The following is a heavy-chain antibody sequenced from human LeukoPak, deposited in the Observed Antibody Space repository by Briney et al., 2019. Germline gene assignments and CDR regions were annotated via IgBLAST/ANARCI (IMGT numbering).Heavy chain of an antibody. V-gene: IGHV4-4*07. Sequence: SETLSLTCTVSGGSISRYYWSWIRQPAGKELQWIGRIYGSGSTTYNPSLKSRLTMSVDTSKNQFSLKLSSMTAADTAIYYCARDSGTTGEVKFDPWGQGTLVTVSS. CDR1: GGSISRYY. J-gene: IGHJ5*02. D-gene: IGHD3-10*01. CDR3: ARDSGTTGEVKFDP. CDR2: IYGSGST.